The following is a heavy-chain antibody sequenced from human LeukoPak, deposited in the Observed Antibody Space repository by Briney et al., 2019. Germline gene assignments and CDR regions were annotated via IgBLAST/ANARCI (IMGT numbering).Heavy chain of an antibody. V-gene: IGHV4-4*07. CDR3: ARGGYCGGDCYFYY. D-gene: IGHD2-21*02. CDR1: GGSISSYY. J-gene: IGHJ4*02. CDR2: IYTSGST. Sequence: SETLSLTCTVSGGSISSYYWSWIRQPAGKGLEWIGRIYTSGSTNYNPSLKSRVTMSVDTSKNQFSLKLSSVTAADTAVYYCARGGYCGGDCYFYYWGQGTLVTVSS.